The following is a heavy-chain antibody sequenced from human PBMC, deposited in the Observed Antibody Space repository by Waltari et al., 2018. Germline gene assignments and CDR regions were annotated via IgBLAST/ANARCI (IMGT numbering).Heavy chain of an antibody. CDR1: GCSIRSSSYY. CDR3: ARDQGRDGYNFDFDY. J-gene: IGHJ4*02. V-gene: IGHV4-39*07. D-gene: IGHD5-12*01. Sequence: QLQLQESGPGLVKPSETLSLTCTVSGCSIRSSSYYWGWIRQPPGKGLEWIGSIYYSGSTYYNPSLKSRVTISVDTSKNQFSLKLSSVTAADTAVYYCARDQGRDGYNFDFDYWGQGTLVTVSS. CDR2: IYYSGST.